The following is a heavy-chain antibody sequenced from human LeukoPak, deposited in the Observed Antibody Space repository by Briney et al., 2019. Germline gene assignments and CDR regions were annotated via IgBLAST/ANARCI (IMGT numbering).Heavy chain of an antibody. V-gene: IGHV3-48*01. CDR2: ISSSSSTI. CDR3: ARDRNAYYYYGMDV. J-gene: IGHJ6*02. D-gene: IGHD1-1*01. Sequence: GGSLRLSCAASGFTFSSYSMNWVRQAPGKGLEWVSYISSSSSTIYYADSVKGRFTISRDNAKNSLYLQMNSLRAEDTAVYYCARDRNAYYYYGMDVWGQGTSVTVSS. CDR1: GFTFSSYS.